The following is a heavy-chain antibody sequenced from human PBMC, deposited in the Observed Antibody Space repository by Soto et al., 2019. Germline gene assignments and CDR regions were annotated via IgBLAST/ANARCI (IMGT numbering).Heavy chain of an antibody. V-gene: IGHV3-7*01. CDR1: GFTFSSHW. J-gene: IGHJ6*02. D-gene: IGHD2-15*01. Sequence: GPSLRLSCAASGFTFSSHWMHSVRQAPGKGLEWVANIKQDGSEKYYVDSVKGRFTISRDNAKNSLYLQMNSLXAEDTAVYYCARDTVVVVDAVYYYYYGLDVWGQGT. CDR2: IKQDGSEK. CDR3: ARDTVVVVDAVYYYYYGLDV.